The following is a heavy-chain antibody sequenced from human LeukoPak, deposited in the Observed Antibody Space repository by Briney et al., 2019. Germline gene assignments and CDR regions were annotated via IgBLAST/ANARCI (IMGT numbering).Heavy chain of an antibody. V-gene: IGHV1-69*13. CDR2: IIPIFGTA. Sequence: ASVKVSCKASGGTFSSYAISGVRQAPGQGLEWMGGIIPIFGTANYAQKFQGRVTITADESTSTAYMELSSLRSEDTAVYYCARSFSPPRSDYYYYYGMDVWGQGTTVTVSS. CDR1: GGTFSSYA. J-gene: IGHJ6*02. CDR3: ARSFSPPRSDYYYYYGMDV.